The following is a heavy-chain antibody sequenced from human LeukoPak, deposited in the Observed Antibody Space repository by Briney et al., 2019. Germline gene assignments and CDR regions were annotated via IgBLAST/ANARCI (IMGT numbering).Heavy chain of an antibody. D-gene: IGHD6-13*01. V-gene: IGHV4-39*01. CDR2: IYYSGST. CDR3: ARPKGSSWYSNAFDI. J-gene: IGHJ3*02. Sequence: GSLRLSCAASGFTFSSHSMTWVRQPPGKGLEWIGSIYYSGSTYYNPSLKSRVTISVDTSKNQFSLKLSSVTAADTAVYYCARPKGSSWYSNAFDIWGQGTMVTVSS. CDR1: GFTFSSHSMT.